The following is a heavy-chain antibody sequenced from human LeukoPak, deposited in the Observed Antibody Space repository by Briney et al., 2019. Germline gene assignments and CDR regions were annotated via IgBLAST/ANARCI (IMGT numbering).Heavy chain of an antibody. D-gene: IGHD2-15*01. V-gene: IGHV3-23*01. Sequence: GGSLRLSCAASGFTFSSYAMSWVRQAPGKGLEWVSAINGSGGSTYYADSVKGRFTISRDNSKNTLYLQMNSLRAEDTAVYYCAKAGGYCSGGSCRTPQYYYYYMDVWGKGTTVTVSS. CDR2: INGSGGST. CDR3: AKAGGYCSGGSCRTPQYYYYYMDV. CDR1: GFTFSSYA. J-gene: IGHJ6*03.